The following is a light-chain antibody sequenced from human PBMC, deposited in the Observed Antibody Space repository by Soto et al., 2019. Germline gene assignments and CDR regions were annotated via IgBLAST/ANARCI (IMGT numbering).Light chain of an antibody. V-gene: IGKV1-39*01. CDR1: QSIVTY. CDR2: GAS. J-gene: IGKJ4*01. CDR3: QQSFSLPPT. Sequence: DIQMTQSPSSLSASVGDRVTITCRASQSIVTYLNWYQQKPGKAPKLLIYGASHLSSGVPSRFSGSGSGIHFTLNITTLQPEDFATYYCQQSFSLPPTFGGGTKVDTK.